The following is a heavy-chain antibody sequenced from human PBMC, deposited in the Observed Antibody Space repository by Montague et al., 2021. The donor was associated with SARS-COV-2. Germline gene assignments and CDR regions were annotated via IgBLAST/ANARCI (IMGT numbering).Heavy chain of an antibody. V-gene: IGHV4-34*01. D-gene: IGHD2-21*01. Sequence: SETLSLTCAVYRGSFHIFSWGWIRQSPEKGLEWIGEIDHRGNTNYNPSLKSRVTISVDTSKNQFSLNLTSVTAADTAIDYCARGTRVVGITPGFRYWGQGTKVAVSS. CDR2: IDHRGNT. CDR1: RGSFHIFS. J-gene: IGHJ4*02. CDR3: ARGTRVVGITPGFRY.